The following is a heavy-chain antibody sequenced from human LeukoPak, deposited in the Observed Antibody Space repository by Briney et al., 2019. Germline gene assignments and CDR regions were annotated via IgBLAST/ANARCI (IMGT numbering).Heavy chain of an antibody. CDR1: GGSISSSSYY. D-gene: IGHD5-18*01. J-gene: IGHJ4*02. V-gene: IGHV4-39*07. Sequence: SETLSLTCTVSGGSISSSSYYWGWIRQPPGKGLEWIGSIYYSGSTYYNPSLKSRVTISVDTSKNQFSLKLSSVTAADTAVYYCARSQPIKRGYSYGRGVYFDYRGQGTLVTVSS. CDR3: ARSQPIKRGYSYGRGVYFDY. CDR2: IYYSGST.